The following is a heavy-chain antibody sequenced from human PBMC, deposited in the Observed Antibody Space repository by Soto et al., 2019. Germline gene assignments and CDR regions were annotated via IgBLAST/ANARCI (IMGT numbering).Heavy chain of an antibody. CDR1: GDSVSSNSAA. CDR3: ARDFADGSGSYTPSYYYYGMDV. J-gene: IGHJ6*02. Sequence: SQTLSLTCAISGDSVSSNSAAWNWIRQSPSRGLEWLGRTYYRSKWYNDYAVSVKSRITINPDTSKNQFSLQLNSVTPEDTAVYYCARDFADGSGSYTPSYYYYGMDVWGQGTTVTVSS. D-gene: IGHD3-10*01. CDR2: TYYRSKWYN. V-gene: IGHV6-1*01.